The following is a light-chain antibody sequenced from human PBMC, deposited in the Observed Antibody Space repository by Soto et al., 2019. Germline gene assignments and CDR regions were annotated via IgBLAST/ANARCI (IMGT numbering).Light chain of an antibody. Sequence: EIVMTQSPATLSVSPGERASLSCRASQSVSSNLAWYQQKPGQPPRLLIYATSTRATGIPARFSGSGSGTEFTLTISRLQSEDFAVYYCQQYNNSPFTFGEGTKVDIK. V-gene: IGKV3-15*01. CDR3: QQYNNSPFT. CDR1: QSVSSN. CDR2: ATS. J-gene: IGKJ4*01.